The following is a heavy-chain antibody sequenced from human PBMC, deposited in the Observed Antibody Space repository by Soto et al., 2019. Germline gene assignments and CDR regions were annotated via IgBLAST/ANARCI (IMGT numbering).Heavy chain of an antibody. V-gene: IGHV1-18*04. D-gene: IGHD2-2*01. CDR3: ARDSTSPSCTSTNCPRGGWFGP. CDR2: INPYNGNT. CDR1: GFTFTNYG. J-gene: IGHJ5*02. Sequence: QAQLVQSGAEVKKPGASVKVSCKASGFTFTNYGISWVRQAPGQGLEWMGWINPYNGNTYYTQNVQGRVTMTTDTSTSTAYMELTSLRSDDTAMYCCARDSTSPSCTSTNCPRGGWFGPWGQGTLLTVSS.